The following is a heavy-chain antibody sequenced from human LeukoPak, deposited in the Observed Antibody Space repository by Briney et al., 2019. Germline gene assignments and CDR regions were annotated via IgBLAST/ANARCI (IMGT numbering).Heavy chain of an antibody. D-gene: IGHD5-12*01. Sequence: SETLSLTCAVYGGSFSGYYWSWIRQPPGKGLEWIGEINHSGSTNYNPSLKGRVTISVDTSKNQFSLKLSSVTAADTAVYHCARLDQNMEDLGVATINYWGQGTLVTVSS. J-gene: IGHJ4*02. CDR2: INHSGST. CDR1: GGSFSGYY. CDR3: ARLDQNMEDLGVATINY. V-gene: IGHV4-34*01.